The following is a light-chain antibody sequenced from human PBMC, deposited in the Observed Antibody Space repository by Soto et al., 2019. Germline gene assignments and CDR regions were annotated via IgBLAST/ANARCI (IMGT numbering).Light chain of an antibody. J-gene: IGKJ5*01. CDR3: QLYGSSPP. Sequence: DIVLTQSPGTLSLSPGERATLSCRASQSVSSSYLAWYQQKPGQAPRLLIYGASSRATGIPDRFSGSASGTDFTLTINGLEPEDFAVYYCQLYGSSPPFGQGTRLEIK. CDR1: QSVSSSY. V-gene: IGKV3-20*01. CDR2: GAS.